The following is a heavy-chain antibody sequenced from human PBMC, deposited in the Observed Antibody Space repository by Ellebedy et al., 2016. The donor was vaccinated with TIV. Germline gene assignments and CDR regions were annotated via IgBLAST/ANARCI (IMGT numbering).Heavy chain of an antibody. V-gene: IGHV4-39*01. J-gene: IGHJ4*02. CDR2: IYYSGST. CDR3: ARAGVGYSSSWYLDY. Sequence: SETLSLTCTVSGGSISSSSYYWGWIRQPPGKGLEWIGSIYYSGSTYYNPSLKSRVTISVDTSKNQFSLKLSSVTAADTAVYYCARAGVGYSSSWYLDYWGQGTLVTVSS. CDR1: GGSISSSSYY. D-gene: IGHD6-13*01.